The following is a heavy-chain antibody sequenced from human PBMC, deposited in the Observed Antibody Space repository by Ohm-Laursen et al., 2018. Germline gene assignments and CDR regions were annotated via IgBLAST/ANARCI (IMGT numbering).Heavy chain of an antibody. J-gene: IGHJ3*02. CDR2: IWYDGSNK. V-gene: IGHV3-33*01. CDR1: GFTFSSYG. Sequence: SSLRLSCAASGFTFSSYGMHWVRQAPGKGLEWVAVIWYDGSNKYYADSVKGRFTISRDNSKNTLYLQMNSLRAEDTAVYYCARGYDFWSGYSGEDAFDIWGQGTMVTVSS. CDR3: ARGYDFWSGYSGEDAFDI. D-gene: IGHD3-3*01.